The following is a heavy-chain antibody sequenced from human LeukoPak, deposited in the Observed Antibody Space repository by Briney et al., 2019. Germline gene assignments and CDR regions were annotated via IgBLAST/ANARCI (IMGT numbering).Heavy chain of an antibody. CDR1: GGSISSGDYY. D-gene: IGHD3-10*01. J-gene: IGHJ6*02. Sequence: SETLSLTCTVSGGSISSGDYYWSWIRQPPGKGLEWIGYIYYSGSTYYNPSPKSRVTISVDTSKNQFSLKLSSVTAADTAVYYCASSSYYYGSGSPWDVWGQGTTVTVSS. CDR2: IYYSGST. CDR3: ASSSYYYGSGSPWDV. V-gene: IGHV4-30-4*01.